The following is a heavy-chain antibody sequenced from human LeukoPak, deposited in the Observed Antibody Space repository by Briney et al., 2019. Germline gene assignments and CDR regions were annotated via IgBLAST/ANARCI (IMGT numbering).Heavy chain of an antibody. D-gene: IGHD6-6*01. CDR1: GFTFSSCG. CDR3: ARGAASIAAPNWFDP. Sequence: GGSLRLSCAASGFTFSSCGMHWVRQAPGKGLEWVAVISYDGSNKYYADSVKGRFTISRDNSKNTLCLQMNSLRSEDTAVYYCARGAASIAAPNWFDPWGQGTLVTVSS. CDR2: ISYDGSNK. J-gene: IGHJ5*02. V-gene: IGHV3-30*03.